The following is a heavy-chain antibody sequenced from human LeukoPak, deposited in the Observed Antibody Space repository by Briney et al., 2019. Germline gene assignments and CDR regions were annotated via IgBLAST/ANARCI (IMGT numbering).Heavy chain of an antibody. CDR1: GFTFSSYW. D-gene: IGHD1-26*01. CDR2: IKQDGSEK. J-gene: IGHJ3*02. V-gene: IGHV3-7*03. Sequence: GGSLRLSCAASGFTFSSYWMSWVRQAPGKGLEWVANIKQDGSEKYYVDSVKGRFTISRDNAKNSLYLQMNSLRAEDTALYYCAKDRYSGSSDAFDIWGQGTMVTVSS. CDR3: AKDRYSGSSDAFDI.